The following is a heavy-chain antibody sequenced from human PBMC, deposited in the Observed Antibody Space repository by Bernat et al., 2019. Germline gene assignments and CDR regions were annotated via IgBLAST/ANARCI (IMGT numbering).Heavy chain of an antibody. CDR1: GFTFSTYA. Sequence: QVQLVESGGGVVQPGRSLRLSCAASGFTFSTYAMHWVRQAPGKGLEWVADVSSDGTNTYSADSVKGRFTISRDNSKNTLYLQMNSLRAEDTAVYYCAPRSYGYWGQGTLVTVSS. CDR2: VSSDGTNT. V-gene: IGHV3-30-3*01. D-gene: IGHD4-17*01. J-gene: IGHJ4*02. CDR3: APRSYGY.